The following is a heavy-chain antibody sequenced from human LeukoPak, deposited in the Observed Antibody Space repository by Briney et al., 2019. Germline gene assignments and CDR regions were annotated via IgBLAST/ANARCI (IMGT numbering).Heavy chain of an antibody. Sequence: PGGSLRLSCATSGLSVSTSVIHWVRQIPGRGLQWVAGTWSDGVAKYYEASVKGRFTISIDRSKNTVFLQMNNLRAEDTALYHCTKETNALDAWGQGTLVTVSS. CDR2: TWSDGVAK. CDR1: GLSVSTSV. V-gene: IGHV3-33*03. J-gene: IGHJ3*01. D-gene: IGHD1-7*01. CDR3: TKETNALDA.